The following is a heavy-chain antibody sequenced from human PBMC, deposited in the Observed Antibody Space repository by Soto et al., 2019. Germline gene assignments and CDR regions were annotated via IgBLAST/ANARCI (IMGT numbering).Heavy chain of an antibody. Sequence: PSETLSLTCAVSGGSISSGGFSGSWIRQPPGKGLECIGYIYHSGGTYYNPSLKSRVTISVDRSKNQFSLRLSSVTAADTAVYYCARGVYGSGSDNWFAPWGQGTLVTVSS. CDR3: ARGVYGSGSDNWFAP. J-gene: IGHJ5*02. D-gene: IGHD3-10*01. CDR2: IYHSGGT. V-gene: IGHV4-30-2*01. CDR1: GGSISSGGFS.